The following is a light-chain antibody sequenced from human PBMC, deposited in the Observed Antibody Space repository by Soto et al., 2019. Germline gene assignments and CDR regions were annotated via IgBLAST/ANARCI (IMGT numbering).Light chain of an antibody. V-gene: IGKV3-11*01. J-gene: IGKJ5*01. CDR2: DTS. Sequence: EILLTQSPATLSLSPGERATLSCRASQSVSSSIAWYQQKPGQAPRLLIYDTSNRATGVPARFSGSGSGTDFTLTISSLEPEDFAVYYCQQRYNWPPITFGQGTRLEIK. CDR3: QQRYNWPPIT. CDR1: QSVSSS.